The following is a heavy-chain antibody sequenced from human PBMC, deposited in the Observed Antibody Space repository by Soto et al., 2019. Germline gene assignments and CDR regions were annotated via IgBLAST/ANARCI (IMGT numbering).Heavy chain of an antibody. CDR2: IYPGDSDT. Sequence: LGESLKISCKGSGYSFTSYWIGWVRQMPGKGLEWMGIIYPGDSDTRYSPSFQGQVTISADKSISTAYLQWSSLKASDTAMYYCARPLQTRYCSGGSCYSAFDYWGQGTLVTVSS. D-gene: IGHD2-15*01. V-gene: IGHV5-51*01. CDR1: GYSFTSYW. CDR3: ARPLQTRYCSGGSCYSAFDY. J-gene: IGHJ4*02.